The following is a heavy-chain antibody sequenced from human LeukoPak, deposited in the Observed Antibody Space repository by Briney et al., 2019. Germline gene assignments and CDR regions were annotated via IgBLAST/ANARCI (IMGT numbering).Heavy chain of an antibody. CDR2: VYYSGST. V-gene: IGHV4-59*11. CDR1: GGSISSHY. J-gene: IGHJ5*01. Sequence: PSETLSLTCTVSGGSISSHYWSWIRQPPGKGLEWIGYVYYSGSTNYNPSLKSRVTISVDTSKNQFSLKLSSVTAADTAMYYCARGYNWFDSWGQGTLVTVSS. CDR3: ARGYNWFDS.